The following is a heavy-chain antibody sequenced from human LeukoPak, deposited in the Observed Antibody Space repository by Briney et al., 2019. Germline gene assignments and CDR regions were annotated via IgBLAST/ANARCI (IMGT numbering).Heavy chain of an antibody. J-gene: IGHJ5*02. Sequence: SVKVSCKTSGGALGSYSISWVRQAPGQGLEWMGGIVPTFETANYAQKFQDRLTITADESTDTVYMELSSLTSEDTAVYYCARDRGHCDTARCYINWFDPWGQGTLVIVSS. V-gene: IGHV1-69*01. CDR3: ARDRGHCDTARCYINWFDP. D-gene: IGHD5-18*01. CDR2: IVPTFETA. CDR1: GGALGSYS.